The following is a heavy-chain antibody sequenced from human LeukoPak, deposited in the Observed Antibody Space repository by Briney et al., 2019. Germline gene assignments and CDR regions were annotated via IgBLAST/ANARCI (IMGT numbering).Heavy chain of an antibody. V-gene: IGHV3-7*01. CDR1: GFTFRSNT. J-gene: IGHJ4*02. CDR2: IKQDGSDK. D-gene: IGHD3-10*02. CDR3: ARDYVLDY. Sequence: GGSLRLSCAASGFTFRSNTMNWVRQAPGKGLEWVANIKQDGSDKYYVDSVKGRFIISRDNAKNSLYLQMNSLRAEDTAVYYCARDYVLDYWGQGTLVTVSS.